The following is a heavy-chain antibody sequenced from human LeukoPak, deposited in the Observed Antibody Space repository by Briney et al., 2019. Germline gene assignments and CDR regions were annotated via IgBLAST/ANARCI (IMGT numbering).Heavy chain of an antibody. CDR3: ARERDYSNAYVMDV. CDR2: FYTSGST. Sequence: SETLSLICTVSGGSISDYYWSWIRQPAGKGLEWIGRFYTSGSTNYNPSLKSRVTMSVDTSENQFSLRLSSVTAADTAVYYCARERDYSNAYVMDVWGQGTTVTVSS. D-gene: IGHD4-11*01. CDR1: GGSISDYY. J-gene: IGHJ6*02. V-gene: IGHV4-4*07.